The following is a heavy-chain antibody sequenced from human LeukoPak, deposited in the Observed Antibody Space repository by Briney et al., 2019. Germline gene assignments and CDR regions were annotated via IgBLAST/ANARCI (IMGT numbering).Heavy chain of an antibody. CDR3: ASLGGSRGPPEDWYFDL. Sequence: SETLSLTCDVFGGSFTDYFWTWIRQSPGKGLEWIGEINDYTGNTNYNPSLNSRVSISLEKSKNQFSLELRSVTAADTAVYYCASLGGSRGPPEDWYFDLWGRGTLVTVSS. CDR2: INDYTGNT. D-gene: IGHD2-15*01. V-gene: IGHV4-34*01. J-gene: IGHJ2*01. CDR1: GGSFTDYF.